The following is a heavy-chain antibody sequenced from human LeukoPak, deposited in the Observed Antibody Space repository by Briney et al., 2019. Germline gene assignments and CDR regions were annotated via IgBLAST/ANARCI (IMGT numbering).Heavy chain of an antibody. CDR3: ARAHSYYDILTGYYPDGMDV. J-gene: IGHJ6*02. Sequence: GGSLRLSCAASGFTVSSNYMSWVRQAPGKGLEWVSVIYSGGSTYYADSVKDRFTISRDNSKNTLYLQMNSLRAEDTAVYYCARAHSYYDILTGYYPDGMDVWGQGTTVTVSS. CDR1: GFTVSSNY. CDR2: IYSGGST. V-gene: IGHV3-66*01. D-gene: IGHD3-9*01.